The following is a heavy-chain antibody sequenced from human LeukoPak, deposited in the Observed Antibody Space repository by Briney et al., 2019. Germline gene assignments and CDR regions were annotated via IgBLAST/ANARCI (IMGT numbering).Heavy chain of an antibody. J-gene: IGHJ4*02. D-gene: IGHD6-13*01. CDR1: GGSISSSNYY. CDR2: LYYSRST. CDR3: ASGYSSSWYYFDY. V-gene: IGHV4-39*07. Sequence: PSETLSLTCTVSGGSISSSNYYWGWIRQPPGKGLEWIGSLYYSRSTYYNPSLKSRVTISLDTSQNQFSLKLSSVTAADTAVYYCASGYSSSWYYFDYWGQGTLVTVSS.